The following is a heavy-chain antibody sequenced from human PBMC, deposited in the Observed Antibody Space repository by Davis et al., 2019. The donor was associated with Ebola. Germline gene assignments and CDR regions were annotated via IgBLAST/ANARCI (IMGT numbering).Heavy chain of an antibody. D-gene: IGHD1-26*01. CDR1: GFTFSSYA. Sequence: GESLKISCAASGFTFSSYAMSWVRQAPGKGLEGVSAISGSGGSTYYADSVKGRFTISRDNSKNTLYLQMNSLRAEDTAVYYCAKYSGSYWFSYAFDIWGQGTMVTVSS. J-gene: IGHJ3*02. CDR3: AKYSGSYWFSYAFDI. V-gene: IGHV3-23*01. CDR2: ISGSGGST.